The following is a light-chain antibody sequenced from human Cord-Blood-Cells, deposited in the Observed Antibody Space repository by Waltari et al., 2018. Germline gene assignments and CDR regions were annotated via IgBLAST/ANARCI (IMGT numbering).Light chain of an antibody. CDR2: SNN. Sequence: QSVLTQPPSASGTPGQRVTISCSGSRSNIGSTTVNWYQQLPGTAPKLLIYSNNQRPSGVPDRFSGSKSGTSASLAISGLQSEDEADYYCAAWDDSLNGLVFGGGTKLTVL. J-gene: IGLJ2*01. CDR3: AAWDDSLNGLV. CDR1: RSNIGSTT. V-gene: IGLV1-44*01.